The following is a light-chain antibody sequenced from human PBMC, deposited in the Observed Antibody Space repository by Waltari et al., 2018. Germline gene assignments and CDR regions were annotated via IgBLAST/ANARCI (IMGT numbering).Light chain of an antibody. J-gene: IGLJ2*01. CDR1: SSYVGGYNY. CDR3: TSYSTTTTLV. V-gene: IGLV2-14*03. Sequence: QSALTQPAPVSGSPGQSITISCTGTSSYVGGYNYVPWYQQHPGKAPKFIIYDVSDRPSGVSNRFSGSKSGNTASLTISGLQAEDEADYYCTSYSTTTTLVFGGGTKVAVL. CDR2: DVS.